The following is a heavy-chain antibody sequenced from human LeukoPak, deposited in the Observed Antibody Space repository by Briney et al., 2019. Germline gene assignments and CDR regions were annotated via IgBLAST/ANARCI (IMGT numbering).Heavy chain of an antibody. Sequence: ASVKVSCKASGYTFTSYGISWVRQAPGQGLEWMGWISAYNGNTNYAQKLQGRVTMTTDTSTSTAYMELRSLRSDDTAVCYCARVQGSSSHDAFDIWGQGTMVTVSS. D-gene: IGHD6-6*01. V-gene: IGHV1-18*01. CDR3: ARVQGSSSHDAFDI. CDR2: ISAYNGNT. J-gene: IGHJ3*02. CDR1: GYTFTSYG.